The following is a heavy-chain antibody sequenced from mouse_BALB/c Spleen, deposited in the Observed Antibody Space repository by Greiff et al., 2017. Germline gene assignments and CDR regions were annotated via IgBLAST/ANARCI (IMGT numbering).Heavy chain of an antibody. CDR2: ISSGSSTI. CDR1: GFTFSSFG. V-gene: IGHV5-17*02. CDR3: ARSPLRGGYFDV. Sequence: EVQVVESGGGLVQPGGSRKLSCAASGFTFSSFGMHWVRQAPEKGLEWVAYISSGSSTIYYADTVKGRFTISRDNPKNTLFLQMTSLRSEDTAMYYCARSPLRGGYFDVWGAGTTVTVSS. J-gene: IGHJ1*01. D-gene: IGHD1-1*01.